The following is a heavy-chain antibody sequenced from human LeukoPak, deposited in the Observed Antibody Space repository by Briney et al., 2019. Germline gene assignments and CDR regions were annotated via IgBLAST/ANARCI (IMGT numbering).Heavy chain of an antibody. D-gene: IGHD6-6*01. Sequence: GRSLRLSCAASGFTFSYYATHWVRQAPGKGLEYVSAISSDGGSTYYANSVKGRFTISRDNSKNMLYLQMGSLRAEDMAVYYCARWVSTSYDAFDIWGQGTMVTVSS. CDR3: ARWVSTSYDAFDI. J-gene: IGHJ3*02. V-gene: IGHV3-64*01. CDR1: GFTFSYYA. CDR2: ISSDGGST.